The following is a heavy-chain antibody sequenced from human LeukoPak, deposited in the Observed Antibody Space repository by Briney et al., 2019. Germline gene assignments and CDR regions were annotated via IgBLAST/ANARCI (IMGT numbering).Heavy chain of an antibody. Sequence: SETLSLTCTVSGGSISSSSYYWGWIRQPPGKGLEWIGSIYYSGSTNYNPSLKSRVTISVDTSKNQFSLKLSSVTAADTAVYYCARRVYGDYRYFDYWGQGTLVTVSS. CDR3: ARRVYGDYRYFDY. D-gene: IGHD4-17*01. CDR1: GGSISSSSYY. J-gene: IGHJ4*02. CDR2: IYYSGST. V-gene: IGHV4-39*07.